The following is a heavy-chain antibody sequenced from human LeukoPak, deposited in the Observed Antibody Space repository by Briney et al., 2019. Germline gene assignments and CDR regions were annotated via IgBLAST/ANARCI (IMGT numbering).Heavy chain of an antibody. V-gene: IGHV1-8*01. CDR2: MNPNSGNT. CDR3: ARGPSYYDILTGYFDY. CDR1: GYTFTSYD. J-gene: IGHJ4*02. D-gene: IGHD3-9*01. Sequence: ASVKVSCKASGYTFTSYDINWVRQATGQGLEWMGWMNPNSGNTGYAQKFQGRVTMTRNTSISTAYMELSSLRSEDTAVYYCARGPSYYDILTGYFDYWGQGTLVTVSS.